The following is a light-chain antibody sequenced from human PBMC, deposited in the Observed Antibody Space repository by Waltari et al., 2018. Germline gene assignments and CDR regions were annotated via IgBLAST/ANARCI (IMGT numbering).Light chain of an antibody. CDR1: SRYVGGYNY. CDR3: SSYTSSSTHV. Sequence: QSAPTQPSPVSGSPGQSIPIPRPGTSRYVGGYNYCPWYQQDPGKAPKLMIHDVSNRPSGVSNRFSGSKSGNTASLTISGLQAEDEADYYCSSYTSSSTHVFGTGTKVTVL. V-gene: IGLV2-14*01. CDR2: DVS. J-gene: IGLJ1*01.